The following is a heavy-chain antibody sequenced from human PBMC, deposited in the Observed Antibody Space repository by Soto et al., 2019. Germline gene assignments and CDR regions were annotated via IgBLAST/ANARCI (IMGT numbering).Heavy chain of an antibody. CDR3: ARGGYYDSSGARNYHYYGMNV. CDR1: GYTFSSYA. D-gene: IGHD3-22*01. Sequence: QAQLVQSGAEVKKPGASVRVSCKATGYTFSSYAISWVRQAPGQGLEWLGWISPYSDETQYAQKTQGRGFMTIDRSASNAYLDLRSLRSDETAVYYCARGGYYDSSGARNYHYYGMNVWGQGTTVTVSS. CDR2: ISPYSDET. V-gene: IGHV1-18*01. J-gene: IGHJ6*02.